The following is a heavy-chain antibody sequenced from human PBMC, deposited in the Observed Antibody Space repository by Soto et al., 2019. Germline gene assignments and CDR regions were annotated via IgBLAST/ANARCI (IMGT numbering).Heavy chain of an antibody. CDR3: ARLTFGDREVVYYYMDV. D-gene: IGHD4-17*01. CDR2: IYYSGST. J-gene: IGHJ6*03. Sequence: QVQLQESGPGLVKPSQTLSLTCTVSGGSISSGGYYWSWIRQHPGKGLEWIGYIYYSGSTYYNPSLKSRVTISVDTSKNQFSLKLSSVTAADTAVSYCARLTFGDREVVYYYMDVWGKGTTVTVSS. CDR1: GGSISSGGYY. V-gene: IGHV4-31*03.